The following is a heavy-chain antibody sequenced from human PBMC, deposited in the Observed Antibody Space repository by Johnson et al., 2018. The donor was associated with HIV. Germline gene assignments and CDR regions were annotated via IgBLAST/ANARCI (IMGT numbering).Heavy chain of an antibody. CDR3: ARGGGCGGDCYSGYDAFDI. D-gene: IGHD2-21*01. V-gene: IGHV3-30*14. J-gene: IGHJ3*02. Sequence: QLVESGGGVVQPGRFLRLFCAASGFTFSGYPMHWVRQAPGKGLEWVAVISSDGTNKYYADSVKGRFTISRDNSWNTLSLEMKSLSAEDTAVYYCARGGGCGGDCYSGYDAFDIWGQGTMVTVSS. CDR1: GFTFSGYP. CDR2: ISSDGTNK.